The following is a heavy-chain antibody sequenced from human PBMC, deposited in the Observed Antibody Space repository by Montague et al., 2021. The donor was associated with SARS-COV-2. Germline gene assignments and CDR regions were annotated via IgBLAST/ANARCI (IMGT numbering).Heavy chain of an antibody. Sequence: SETLSLTCTVSGGSISNYYWSWIRQPPGRGLEWIGYIYYSGSTDXSPCLKSRATISLDTSKNQFSLKVTSVTAADTAVYYCARGGGYYNYGLDVWGPGTTVTVSS. CDR2: IYYSGST. CDR3: ARGGGYYNYGLDV. V-gene: IGHV4-59*01. J-gene: IGHJ6*02. CDR1: GGSISNYY. D-gene: IGHD3-22*01.